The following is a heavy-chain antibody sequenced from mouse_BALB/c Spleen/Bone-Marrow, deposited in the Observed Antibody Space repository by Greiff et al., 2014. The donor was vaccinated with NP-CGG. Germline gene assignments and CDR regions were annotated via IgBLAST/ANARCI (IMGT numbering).Heavy chain of an antibody. Sequence: LVESGAELVRPGSSVKISCKASGYAFSSYWMIWVKQRPGQGLEWIGQIYPGDGDTNYNGKFKGKATLTADKSSSTAYMQPSSLTSEDSAVYFCARSGYGSNYDYWGQGTTLTVS. CDR1: GYAFSSYW. D-gene: IGHD1-1*01. CDR2: IYPGDGDT. J-gene: IGHJ2*01. V-gene: IGHV1-80*01. CDR3: ARSGYGSNYDY.